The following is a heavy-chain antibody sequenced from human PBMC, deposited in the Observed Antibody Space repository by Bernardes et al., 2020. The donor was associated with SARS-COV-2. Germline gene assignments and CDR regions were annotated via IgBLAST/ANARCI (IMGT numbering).Heavy chain of an antibody. Sequence: GGSLRLSCAASGFTFSSSVMNWVRQAPGKGLEWVSYISTGGSTKYYADSVKGRFTISRDNAKNSLYLQMNSLRAEDTAVYYFAREYTYGFDSWGQGTLVTVSS. V-gene: IGHV3-48*03. CDR2: ISTGGSTK. CDR3: AREYTYGFDS. D-gene: IGHD5-18*01. CDR1: GFTFSSSV. J-gene: IGHJ4*02.